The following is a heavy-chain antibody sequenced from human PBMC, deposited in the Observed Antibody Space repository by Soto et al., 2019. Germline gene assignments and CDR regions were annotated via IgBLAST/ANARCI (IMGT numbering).Heavy chain of an antibody. CDR3: TTAPRRDFWSGYYYGMDV. J-gene: IGHJ6*02. V-gene: IGHV1-69*01. Sequence: QVQLVQSGAEVKKPGSSVRVSCKASGGTFSSHAISWVRQAPGQGLQWMGGIIPISGTANYAQKFQGSVRITADESTSTAYMELSSLRFDDTAVYYCTTAPRRDFWSGYYYGMDVWGQGTTVTVSS. CDR2: IIPISGTA. CDR1: GGTFSSHA. D-gene: IGHD3-3*01.